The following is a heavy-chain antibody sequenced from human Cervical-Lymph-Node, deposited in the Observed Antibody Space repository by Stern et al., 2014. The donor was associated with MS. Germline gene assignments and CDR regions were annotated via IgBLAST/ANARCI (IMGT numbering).Heavy chain of an antibody. Sequence: QVQLVQSGAEVKKPGSSVKVSCKASGGTFSSYAISWVRQAPGQGLEWMGGIIPSFGTANYAQKFQGRVTITADESTSTAYMELSSLRSEDTAVYYCARPTTDSSGYYYYYGMDVWGQGTTVTVSS. CDR3: ARPTTDSSGYYYYYGMDV. D-gene: IGHD3-22*01. CDR1: GGTFSSYA. CDR2: IIPSFGTA. V-gene: IGHV1-69*01. J-gene: IGHJ6*02.